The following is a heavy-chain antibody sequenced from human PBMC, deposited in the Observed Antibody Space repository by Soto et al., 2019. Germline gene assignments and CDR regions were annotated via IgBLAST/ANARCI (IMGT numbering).Heavy chain of an antibody. CDR3: ARGVLFQPRAFDI. J-gene: IGHJ3*02. D-gene: IGHD2-2*01. V-gene: IGHV4-59*08. CDR1: GGSISSYY. Sequence: PSETLSLTCTVSGGSISSYYWSWIRQPPGKGLEWIGYIYYSGSTNYNPSLKSRVTISVDTSKNQFSLKLSSVTAADTAVYYCARGVLFQPRAFDIWGQGTMVTVSS. CDR2: IYYSGST.